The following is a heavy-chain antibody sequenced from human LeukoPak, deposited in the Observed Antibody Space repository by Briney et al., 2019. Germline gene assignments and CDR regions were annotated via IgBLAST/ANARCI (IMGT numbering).Heavy chain of an antibody. D-gene: IGHD1-26*01. CDR3: ARVGRWELERVFDY. CDR1: GFTFSSYT. V-gene: IGHV3-30*14. J-gene: IGHJ4*02. CDR2: ISYDGSNK. Sequence: GGSLRLSCAASGFTFSSYTMHWVRQAPGKGLEWVAVISYDGSNKYYADSVKGRFTISRDNSKNTLYLQMNSLRAEDTAVYYCARVGRWELERVFDYWGQGTLVTVSS.